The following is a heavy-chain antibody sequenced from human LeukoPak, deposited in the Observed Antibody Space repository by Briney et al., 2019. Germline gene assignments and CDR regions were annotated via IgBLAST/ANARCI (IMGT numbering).Heavy chain of an antibody. J-gene: IGHJ4*02. Sequence: ASVKVSCKASGYTFTGYYMHWVRQAPGQGLEWMGWINPNSGGTKYAQKFQGRVTMTRDTSISTAYMELSRLRSDDTAVYYCARDLGYYYDSSGYSPIDYWGQGTLVTVSS. CDR2: INPNSGGT. D-gene: IGHD3-22*01. CDR3: ARDLGYYYDSSGYSPIDY. V-gene: IGHV1-2*02. CDR1: GYTFTGYY.